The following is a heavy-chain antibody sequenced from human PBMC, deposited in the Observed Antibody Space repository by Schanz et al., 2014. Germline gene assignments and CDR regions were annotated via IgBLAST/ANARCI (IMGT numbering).Heavy chain of an antibody. J-gene: IGHJ6*02. CDR2: LDLEDGEI. V-gene: IGHV1-24*01. D-gene: IGHD3-10*01. CDR1: GYTLSKLS. Sequence: QVQLVQSGAEVKKAGASVKVSCRVSGYTLSKLSIHWVRQAPGKGLEWMGGLDLEDGEIVYAEQLKGRVTMTEDTSTDTAYMELSSLRSPDTAVYYCATAEDASGSYGLPACGVWGQGTTVIVSS. CDR3: ATAEDASGSYGLPACGV.